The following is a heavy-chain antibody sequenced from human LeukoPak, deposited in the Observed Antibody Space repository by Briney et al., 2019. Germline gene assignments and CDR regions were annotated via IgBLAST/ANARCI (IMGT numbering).Heavy chain of an antibody. J-gene: IGHJ4*02. V-gene: IGHV3-23*01. D-gene: IGHD3-3*01. CDR1: GFIFSSFA. CDR2: ISGSGGST. Sequence: GGSLRLSCAASGFIFSSFAMSWGREAPGKGLEWVSTISGSGGSTYYADSVEGRFTISRDNSKNTLYLQMTSLRAEDTAVYYCARPNYDFWNGYHLDYWGQGTLVTVPS. CDR3: ARPNYDFWNGYHLDY.